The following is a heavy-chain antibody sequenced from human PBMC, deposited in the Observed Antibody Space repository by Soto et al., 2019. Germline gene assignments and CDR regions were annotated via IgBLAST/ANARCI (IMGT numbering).Heavy chain of an antibody. CDR2: IYPGDSDT. Sequence: PGESLKISCNGSGYSFTSYWIGWVRQMPGKGLEWMGIIYPGDSDTRYSPSFQGQVTISADKSISSAYLQWSSLKASDTAMYYCARHFRSSGYKYYYYMDVWGKGTTVTVCS. V-gene: IGHV5-51*01. CDR3: ARHFRSSGYKYYYYMDV. D-gene: IGHD6-19*01. J-gene: IGHJ6*03. CDR1: GYSFTSYW.